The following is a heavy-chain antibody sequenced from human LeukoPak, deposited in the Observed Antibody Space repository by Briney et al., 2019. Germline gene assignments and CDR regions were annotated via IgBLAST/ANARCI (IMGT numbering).Heavy chain of an antibody. CDR2: IKQDGSEK. D-gene: IGHD3-3*01. V-gene: IGHV3-7*03. J-gene: IGHJ4*02. CDR3: ARGYYDFWSGYYEQPDY. CDR1: GFTFSSYA. Sequence: PGGSLRLSCAASGFTFSSYAMHWDRQAPGKGLEWVANIKQDGSEKYYVDSVKGRFTISRDNAKNSLYLQMNSLRAEDTAVYYCARGYYDFWSGYYEQPDYWGQGTLVTVSS.